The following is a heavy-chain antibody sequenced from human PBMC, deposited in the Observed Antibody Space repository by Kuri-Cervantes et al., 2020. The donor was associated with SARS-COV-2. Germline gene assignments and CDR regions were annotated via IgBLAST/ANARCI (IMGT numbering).Heavy chain of an antibody. CDR3: AKGAVAGTYYYYGMDV. CDR2: INPDGSYT. V-gene: IGHV3-74*01. CDR1: GFTFSGHW. D-gene: IGHD6-19*01. J-gene: IGHJ6*02. Sequence: GGSLRLSCSASGFTFSGHWIHWVRQAPGKGLVWVSRINPDGSYTNNADSVKGRFTLSRDNAKNMLFLQMNSLRAEDTAVYYCAKGAVAGTYYYYGMDVWGQGTTVTVSS.